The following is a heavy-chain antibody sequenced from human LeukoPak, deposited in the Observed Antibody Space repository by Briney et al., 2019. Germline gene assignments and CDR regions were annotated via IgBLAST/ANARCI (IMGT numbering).Heavy chain of an antibody. Sequence: PGGSLRLSCAASGFTFSSYWMNWVRQAPGMGLEWVANIEQDGSEKYYVDSVKGRFTISRDNAKNSLYLQMNSLRSEDTAVYYCARDRIHSSVGAQLYWGQGALVTVSS. CDR1: GFTFSSYW. CDR3: ARDRIHSSVGAQLY. V-gene: IGHV3-7*03. D-gene: IGHD1-26*01. CDR2: IEQDGSEK. J-gene: IGHJ4*02.